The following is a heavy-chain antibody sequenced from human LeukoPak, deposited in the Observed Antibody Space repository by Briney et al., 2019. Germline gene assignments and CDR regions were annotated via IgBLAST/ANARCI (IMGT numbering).Heavy chain of an antibody. J-gene: IGHJ6*03. CDR3: AKDLRVIVVTYYMDV. CDR1: GFTFNSYA. D-gene: IGHD2-2*01. Sequence: GGSQRLSCAASGFTFNSYAMTWVRQAPGKGPEWVSSISGNGGSTYYTDSVKGRSTISRDNSKNTLYLQMNSLRAEDTAAYYCAKDLRVIVVTYYMDVWGKGTTVTVSS. V-gene: IGHV3-23*01. CDR2: ISGNGGST.